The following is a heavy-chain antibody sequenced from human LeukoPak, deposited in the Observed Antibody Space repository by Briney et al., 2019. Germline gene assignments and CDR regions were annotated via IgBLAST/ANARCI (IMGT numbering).Heavy chain of an antibody. CDR3: ASIRFRQNQGRGDY. CDR2: INHSGST. J-gene: IGHJ4*02. Sequence: SETLSLTCAVYGGSFSGYYWSWIRQPPGKGLEWIGEINHSGSTNYNPSLKSRVTISVDTSKNQFSLKLSSVTAADTAVYYCASIRFRQNQGRGDYWGQGTLVTVSS. CDR1: GGSFSGYY. D-gene: IGHD1-14*01. V-gene: IGHV4-34*01.